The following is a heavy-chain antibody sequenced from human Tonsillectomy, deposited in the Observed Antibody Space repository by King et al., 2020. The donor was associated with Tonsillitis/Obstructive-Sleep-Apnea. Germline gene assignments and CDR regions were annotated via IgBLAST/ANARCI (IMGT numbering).Heavy chain of an antibody. CDR2: IYYCWST. CDR1: GGSISSSTYY. Sequence: LQLQESGPGLVKPSETLSLTCTVSGGSISSSTYYWGWIRQPPGKGLEWIGTIYYCWSTDYHPSLKTRVTLSVYTSNNQFSLKLSSVTAADTAVYYCARRVQLERRGDAFNIWGQGTMVTVSS. J-gene: IGHJ3*02. CDR3: ARRVQLERRGDAFNI. V-gene: IGHV4-39*01. D-gene: IGHD1-1*01.